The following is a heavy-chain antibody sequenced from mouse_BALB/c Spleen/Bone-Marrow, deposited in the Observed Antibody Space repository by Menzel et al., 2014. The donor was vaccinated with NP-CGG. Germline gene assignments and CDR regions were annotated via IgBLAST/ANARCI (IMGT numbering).Heavy chain of an antibody. Sequence: QVQLQQSGAEVVKPGASVKVSCKASGYTFTNYWMQWVKQRPGQGLEWIGEIEPSDSYTNYNQDFEGEATLTVDKSSSTAYMQLSSLTSEDSAVYYCARGRTTVVSDYWGQGTSLTVSS. D-gene: IGHD1-1*01. J-gene: IGHJ2*02. V-gene: IGHV1-69*02. CDR2: IEPSDSYT. CDR3: ARGRTTVVSDY. CDR1: GYTFTNYW.